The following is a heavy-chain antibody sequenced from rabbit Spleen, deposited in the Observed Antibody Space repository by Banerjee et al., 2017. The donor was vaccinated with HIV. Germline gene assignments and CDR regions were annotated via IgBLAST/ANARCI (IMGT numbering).Heavy chain of an antibody. CDR1: GFSFSSVFW. J-gene: IGHJ6*01. Sequence: QEQLVESGGGLVQPGASLTLTCTASGFSFSSVFWMCWVRQAPGKGLEWIACIYAGTNGGTYYASWAKGRFTISRTSSTTVTLQMTSLTVADTATYFCARDTSSSFSSYGMDLWGPGTLVTVS. D-gene: IGHD1-1*01. CDR3: ARDTSSSFSSYGMDL. CDR2: IYAGTNGGT. V-gene: IGHV1S45*01.